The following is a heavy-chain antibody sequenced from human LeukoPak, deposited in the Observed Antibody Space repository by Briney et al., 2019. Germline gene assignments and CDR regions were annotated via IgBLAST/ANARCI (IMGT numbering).Heavy chain of an antibody. CDR2: IRFDGGDT. V-gene: IGHV3-74*01. CDR3: AKEIDGFDV. J-gene: IGHJ3*01. Sequence: GGSLRLSCAASGFTFNNYWMHWVRQAPGMGLVWVSSIRFDGGDTAYADSAKGRSTISRDNAKNTMFLQMNNLRAEDTAVYYCAKEIDGFDVWGQGTLVTVSS. CDR1: GFTFNNYW.